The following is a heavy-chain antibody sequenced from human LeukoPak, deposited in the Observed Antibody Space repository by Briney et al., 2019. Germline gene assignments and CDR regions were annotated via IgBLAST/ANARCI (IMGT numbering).Heavy chain of an antibody. D-gene: IGHD4-17*01. Sequence: ASVKVSCKASGYTFTNYYIHSVRQAPGQGLEWMGIINPSGGSTSYAQKFQGRVTMTRDTSTSTVYMELSSLRSEDTAVYYCARGSHDRGDGDGWFDPWGQGTLVTVSS. CDR2: INPSGGST. V-gene: IGHV1-46*01. CDR1: GYTFTNYY. J-gene: IGHJ5*02. CDR3: ARGSHDRGDGDGWFDP.